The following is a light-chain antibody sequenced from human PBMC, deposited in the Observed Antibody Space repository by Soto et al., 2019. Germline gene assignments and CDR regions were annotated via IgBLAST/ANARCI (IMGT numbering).Light chain of an antibody. CDR2: GVS. Sequence: QSALTQPASVSGSPGQSITISCTGTSSDVGGNDDFVSWYQQHPGKAPKVMIYGVSKRPSGVSNRFSGSKSGNTASLTISGLQAEDEADYYCSSYTRSYTGIFGGGTKLTVL. CDR1: SSDVGGNDDF. J-gene: IGLJ2*01. CDR3: SSYTRSYTGI. V-gene: IGLV2-14*01.